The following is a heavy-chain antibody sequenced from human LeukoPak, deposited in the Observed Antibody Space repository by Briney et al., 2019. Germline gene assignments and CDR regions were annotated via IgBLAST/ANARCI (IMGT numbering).Heavy chain of an antibody. V-gene: IGHV4-39*01. Sequence: TSETLSLTCTVSGGSISSSSYYWGWIRQPPGKGLEWIGSIYYSGSTYYNPSLKSRVTISVDTSKNQFSLKLSSVTAADTAVYYCASGGITMVRGVIIYYYYTDVWGKGTTVTISS. CDR3: ASGGITMVRGVIIYYYYTDV. CDR1: GGSISSSSYY. D-gene: IGHD3-10*01. J-gene: IGHJ6*03. CDR2: IYYSGST.